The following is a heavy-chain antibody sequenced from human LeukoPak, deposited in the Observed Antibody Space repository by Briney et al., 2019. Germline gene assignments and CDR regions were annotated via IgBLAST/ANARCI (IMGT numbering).Heavy chain of an antibody. CDR2: INPSGGST. CDR1: GYTFTNYD. CDR3: ATQPVNLSSSPLSY. Sequence: ASVKVSCKASGYTFTNYDINWVRQAPGQGLEWMGIINPSGGSTSYAQKFQGRVTMTRDMSTSTVYMELSSLRSEDTAVYYCATQPVNLSSSPLSYWGQGTLVTVSS. D-gene: IGHD6-13*01. V-gene: IGHV1-46*01. J-gene: IGHJ4*02.